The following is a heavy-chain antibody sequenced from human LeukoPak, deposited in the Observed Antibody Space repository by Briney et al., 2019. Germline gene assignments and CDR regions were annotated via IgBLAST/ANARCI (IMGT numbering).Heavy chain of an antibody. CDR1: GFTFSSYS. D-gene: IGHD2-15*01. V-gene: IGHV3-48*04. J-gene: IGHJ6*02. CDR3: AREQTGCSGGSCYSRYYGMDV. CDR2: ISSSSSTI. Sequence: GGSLRLSCAASGFTFSSYSMNWVRQAPGKRLEWVSYISSSSSTIYYADSVKGRFTISRDNAKNSLYLQMNSLRAEDTAVYYCAREQTGCSGGSCYSRYYGMDVWGQGTTVTVSS.